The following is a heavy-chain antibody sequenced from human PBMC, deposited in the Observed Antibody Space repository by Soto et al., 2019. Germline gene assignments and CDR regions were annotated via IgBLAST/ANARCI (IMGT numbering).Heavy chain of an antibody. CDR3: ASSDVSVFDY. D-gene: IGHD3-10*01. J-gene: IGHJ4*02. CDR1: GFTFSSHS. Sequence: EVQLVESGGGLVQPGGSPRLSCSASGFTFSSHSMNWVRQAPGKGLEWISYISRSATIYYADSVKGRFTISRDNAKNSLYLQMNSLRVEDTAVYYCASSDVSVFDYWGQGTLVTVSS. CDR2: ISRSATI. V-gene: IGHV3-48*01.